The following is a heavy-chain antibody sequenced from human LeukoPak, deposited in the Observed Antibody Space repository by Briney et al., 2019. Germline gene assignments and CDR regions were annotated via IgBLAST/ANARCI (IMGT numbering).Heavy chain of an antibody. V-gene: IGHV3-30*14. D-gene: IGHD3-9*01. J-gene: IGHJ4*02. CDR1: GFTFRSYA. Sequence: PGRSLRLSCAASGFTFRSYAMHWVRQAPGKGLEWVAVISYDGSNKYYADSVKGRFTISRDNSKNTLYLQMNSLRAEDTAVYYCARVGDILTGYMPADYWGQGTLVTVSS. CDR3: ARVGDILTGYMPADY. CDR2: ISYDGSNK.